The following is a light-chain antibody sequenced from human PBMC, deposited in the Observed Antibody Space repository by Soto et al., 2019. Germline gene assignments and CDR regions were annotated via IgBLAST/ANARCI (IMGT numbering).Light chain of an antibody. CDR1: HSISSW. Sequence: DIQMTQSPSTLSASVGDRVTITCRASHSISSWLAWYQQKPGKAPKLLIYDASSLESGVPSRFSGSGSGTEFTLTISSLQPDDVATYYCQQYNSYSTFGQGTKVDIK. CDR3: QQYNSYST. CDR2: DAS. J-gene: IGKJ1*01. V-gene: IGKV1-5*01.